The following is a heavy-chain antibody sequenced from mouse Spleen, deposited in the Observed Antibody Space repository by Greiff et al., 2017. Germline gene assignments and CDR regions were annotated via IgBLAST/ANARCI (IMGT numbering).Heavy chain of an antibody. V-gene: IGHV14-1*02. J-gene: IGHJ3*01. CDR2: IDPENGNT. CDR3: ARGRGNYDWFAY. Sequence: VQLQQSGAELVRPGALVKLSCKASGFNIKDYYMHWVKQRPEQGLEWIGWIDPENGNTIYDPKFQGKASITADTSSNTAYLQLSSLTSEDTAVYYCARGRGNYDWFAYWGQGTLVTVSA. CDR1: GFNIKDYY. D-gene: IGHD2-1*01.